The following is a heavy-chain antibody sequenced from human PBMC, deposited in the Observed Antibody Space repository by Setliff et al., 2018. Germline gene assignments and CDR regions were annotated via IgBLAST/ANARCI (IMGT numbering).Heavy chain of an antibody. D-gene: IGHD2-15*01. CDR1: GYTFIGYY. CDR2: INPNSGGT. V-gene: IGHV1-2*06. CDR3: ARVPEYCSGGSCYDY. J-gene: IGHJ4*02. Sequence: ASVKVSCKASGYTFIGYYMYWVRQAPGQGLEWMGRINPNSGGTEYAQKFQGRVTMTRDTSINTAYLEVNSLRSDDTAVYYCARVPEYCSGGSCYDYWGQGTLVTVSS.